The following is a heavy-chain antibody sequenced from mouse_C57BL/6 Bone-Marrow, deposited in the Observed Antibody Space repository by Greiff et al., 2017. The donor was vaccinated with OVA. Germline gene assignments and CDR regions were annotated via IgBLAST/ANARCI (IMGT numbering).Heavy chain of an antibody. J-gene: IGHJ2*01. V-gene: IGHV3-6*01. CDR3: ARGRILAYFDY. CDR1: GYSITSGYY. Sequence: EVQRVESGPGLVKPSQSLSLTCSVTGYSITSGYYWNWIRQFPGNKLEWMGYISYDGSNNYNPSLNNRIPLTRDTSRNQFFLKLSSVTTEDTATYYCARGRILAYFDYWGQGTTLTVSS. CDR2: ISYDGSN.